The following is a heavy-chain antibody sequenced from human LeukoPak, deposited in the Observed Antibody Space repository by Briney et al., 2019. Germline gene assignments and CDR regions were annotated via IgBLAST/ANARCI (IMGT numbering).Heavy chain of an antibody. CDR3: ASLGGSITMVRGEY. Sequence: GGSLRLSCAASGFTFSSYSMNWVRQAPGKGLEWVSSISSSSSYIYYADSVKGRFTISRDNAKNSLYLQMNSLRAEDTAVYYCASLGGSITMVRGEYWGQGTLVTVSS. D-gene: IGHD3-10*01. CDR2: ISSSSSYI. CDR1: GFTFSSYS. V-gene: IGHV3-21*01. J-gene: IGHJ4*02.